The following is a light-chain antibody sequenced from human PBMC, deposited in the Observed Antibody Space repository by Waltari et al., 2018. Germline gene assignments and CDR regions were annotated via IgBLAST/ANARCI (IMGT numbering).Light chain of an antibody. CDR1: QATNSA. CDR2: DTS. J-gene: IGKJ1*01. Sequence: AIQLTQSPSFLSASVGDRVTITCRPSQATNSALAWYQQQAGKPPKLLIYDTSTLESGVPSGFSGGGTGAELTLTISSLQPEDVGTYYCQQFNEYPWTFGQGTKVEIK. V-gene: IGKV1D-13*01. CDR3: QQFNEYPWT.